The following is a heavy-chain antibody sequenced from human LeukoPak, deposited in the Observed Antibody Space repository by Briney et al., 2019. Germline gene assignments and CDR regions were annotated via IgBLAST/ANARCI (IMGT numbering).Heavy chain of an antibody. CDR2: IYYSGTT. J-gene: IGHJ2*01. V-gene: IGHV4-39*01. Sequence: SETLSLTCTVSGGSISTSRYYWGWIRQPPGKGLEWIGSIYYSGTTYYNPSLKSRVTISVDTSKNQFSLKLSSVTAADTAVYYCARHTSLSASQYFDLWGRGTLVTVSS. CDR3: ARHTSLSASQYFDL. CDR1: GGSISTSRYY. D-gene: IGHD2-2*01.